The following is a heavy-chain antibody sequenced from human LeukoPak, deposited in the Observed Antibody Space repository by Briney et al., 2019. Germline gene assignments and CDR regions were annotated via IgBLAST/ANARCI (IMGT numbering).Heavy chain of an antibody. Sequence: LPGGSLRLSCAASGFTFSSYAMSWVRQAPGKGVEWVSAISGSGGSTYYADSVKGRFTISRDNSKNTLYLQMSSLRAEDTAVYYCAKARLYGPNWFDPWGQGTLVTVSS. CDR3: AKARLYGPNWFDP. CDR1: GFTFSSYA. V-gene: IGHV3-23*01. D-gene: IGHD4-17*01. J-gene: IGHJ5*02. CDR2: ISGSGGST.